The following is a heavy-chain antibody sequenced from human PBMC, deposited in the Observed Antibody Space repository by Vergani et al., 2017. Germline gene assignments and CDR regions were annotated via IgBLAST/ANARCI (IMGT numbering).Heavy chain of an antibody. J-gene: IGHJ6*03. D-gene: IGHD4-23*01. CDR1: GGSFSGYY. Sequence: QVQLQQWGAGLLKPSETLSLTCAVYGGSFSGYYWSWIRQPPGKGLEWIGEINHSGSTNYNPSLKSRVTISVDTSKNQFSLKLSSVTAADTAVYYCARGKGGKRSYYYYYYMDVWGKGP. CDR3: ARGKGGKRSYYYYYYMDV. CDR2: INHSGST. V-gene: IGHV4-34*01.